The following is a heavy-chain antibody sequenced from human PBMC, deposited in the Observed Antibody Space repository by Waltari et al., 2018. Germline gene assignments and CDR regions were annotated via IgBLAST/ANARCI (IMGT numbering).Heavy chain of an antibody. J-gene: IGHJ4*02. CDR1: GFSLSTSGVG. CDR2: IYWNNND. CDR3: VHSPSPSLGVYYSDH. V-gene: IGHV2-5*01. Sequence: QITLKESGPTLVKPTQTLTLTCTFSGFSLSTSGVGVVWIRQPPGKTLEWLAVIYWNNNDRYSPSLRSRLTITKDTSKNQVVLTVTNMDPVDTATYFCVHSPSPSLGVYYSDHWGQGTLVTVSS.